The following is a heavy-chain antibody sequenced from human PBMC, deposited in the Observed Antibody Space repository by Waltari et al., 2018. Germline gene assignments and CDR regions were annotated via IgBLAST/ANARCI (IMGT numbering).Heavy chain of an antibody. CDR3: TYTFIVPTGVAYWFFDV. J-gene: IGHJ2*01. V-gene: IGHV2-5*01. CDR2: IYWSDDK. Sequence: QITLKESGPTLVKPTQTLTLTCTFSGFSLRTNGVGVGWIPQPPGKAPEWLAIIYWSDDKRYRPSLKSRLTITKDTSKNQVVLTMTNMDPVDTAIYYCTYTFIVPTGVAYWFFDVWGRGTLVTVAS. D-gene: IGHD2-2*01. CDR1: GFSLRTNGVG.